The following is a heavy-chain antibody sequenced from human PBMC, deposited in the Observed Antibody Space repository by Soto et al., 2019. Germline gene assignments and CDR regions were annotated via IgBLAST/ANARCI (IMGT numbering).Heavy chain of an antibody. V-gene: IGHV3-74*01. J-gene: IGHJ4*02. D-gene: IGHD3-10*01. CDR2: ITEYGSPL. Sequence: GGSLRLSCVASGFTFTGYWIHWVRQVPGRGLVWVSHITEYGSPLSYADSVKGRFTISRDNAKNTVYLQMNGLRVEDTAVYFCARGGVGSLDYCGPGTVVTVSS. CDR3: ARGGVGSLDY. CDR1: GFTFTGYW.